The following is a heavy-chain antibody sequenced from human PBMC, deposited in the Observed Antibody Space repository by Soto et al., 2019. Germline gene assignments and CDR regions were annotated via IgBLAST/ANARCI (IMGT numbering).Heavy chain of an antibody. J-gene: IGHJ4*02. CDR2: IIPVFGTT. D-gene: IGHD3-10*02. CDR3: AIGGGPYVWFNEF. CDR1: GGLFSSYA. V-gene: IGHV1-69*01. Sequence: QEKLVQSGAEVKKPGSSMKISCKASGGLFSSYAISWVRQAPGQGLEWMGGIIPVFGTTNYAQKFQDRVTITADESTNTAYMELSSLRSEDTAIYYCAIGGGPYVWFNEFWGQGTLVTVSS.